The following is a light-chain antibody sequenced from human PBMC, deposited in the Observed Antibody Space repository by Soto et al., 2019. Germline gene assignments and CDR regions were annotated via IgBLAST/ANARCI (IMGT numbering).Light chain of an antibody. CDR1: QSVGSK. J-gene: IGKJ2*01. CDR2: GAS. Sequence: EIVMTQSPATLSVSPGERASLSCRASQSVGSKLIWYRHKPGQPPRLLIYGASARATGIPARFSGSGSGTEFTLTISSLQPEDSAIYYCQERSKWPLYTFGQGTKLEIK. V-gene: IGKV3-15*01. CDR3: QERSKWPLYT.